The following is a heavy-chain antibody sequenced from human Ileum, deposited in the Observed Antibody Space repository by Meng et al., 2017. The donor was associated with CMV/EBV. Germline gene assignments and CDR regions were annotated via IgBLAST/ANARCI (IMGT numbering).Heavy chain of an antibody. CDR2: INADGTST. CDR3: ARVFSKGGEWLLYPMYHFDY. J-gene: IGHJ4*02. CDR1: GFTFSTYW. Sequence: GESLKISCAASGFTFSTYWMHWVRQAPGKGLMWVSRINADGTSTSYADSVKGRFTISRDNAKNTLYLQMNSLRAEDTAVYYCARVFSKGGEWLLYPMYHFDYWGQGTLVTVSS. V-gene: IGHV3-74*01. D-gene: IGHD3-3*01.